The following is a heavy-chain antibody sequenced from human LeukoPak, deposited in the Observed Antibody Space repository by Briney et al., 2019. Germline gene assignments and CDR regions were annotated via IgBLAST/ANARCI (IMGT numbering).Heavy chain of an antibody. D-gene: IGHD2-2*01. Sequence: ASVKVSCKASGYTFTGYYMHWVRQASGQGLEWMGWINPNSGGTNYAQKFQGRVTMTRDTSISTAYMELSRLRSDDTAVYYCARIELGYCSSTSCSYWGQGTLVTVSS. CDR1: GYTFTGYY. CDR2: INPNSGGT. J-gene: IGHJ4*02. CDR3: ARIELGYCSSTSCSY. V-gene: IGHV1-2*02.